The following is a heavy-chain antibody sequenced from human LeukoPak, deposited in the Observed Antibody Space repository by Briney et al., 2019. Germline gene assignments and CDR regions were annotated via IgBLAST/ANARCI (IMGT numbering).Heavy chain of an antibody. CDR1: GFIFSNYA. D-gene: IGHD2-2*01. CDR2: TSGRGNST. CDR3: ARDARYYCSSICCYLFDY. Sequence: GGSLRLSCAASGFIFSNYAMSWVRQAPGKGLEWVSGTSGRGNSTYYADSVKGRFIISRDNSKNTLYLQMSSLRADDTAVYYCARDARYYCSSICCYLFDYWGQGALVTVSS. V-gene: IGHV3-23*01. J-gene: IGHJ4*02.